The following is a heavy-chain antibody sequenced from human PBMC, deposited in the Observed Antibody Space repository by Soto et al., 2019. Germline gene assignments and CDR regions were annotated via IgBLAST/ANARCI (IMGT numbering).Heavy chain of an antibody. J-gene: IGHJ4*02. Sequence: PGGSLRLSCAASGFTFSDHYMDWVRQAPGKGLEWVGRTRNKANSYTTEYAASVKGRFTISRDDSKNSLYLQMNSLKTEDTAVYYCARETVRYDYVWGGYRYTPGTFDYWGQGTLVTVSS. CDR3: ARETVRYDYVWGGYRYTPGTFDY. CDR2: TRNKANSYTT. D-gene: IGHD3-16*02. CDR1: GFTFSDHY. V-gene: IGHV3-72*01.